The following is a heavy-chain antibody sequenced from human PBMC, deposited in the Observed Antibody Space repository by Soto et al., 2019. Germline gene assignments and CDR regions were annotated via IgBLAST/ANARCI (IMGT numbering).Heavy chain of an antibody. D-gene: IGHD3-22*01. J-gene: IGHJ5*02. CDR3: ARDLRGYYDSSGYYFRWFDP. CDR1: GYTFTSYD. V-gene: IGHV1-8*01. CDR2: MNPNSGNT. Sequence: ASVKVSCKASGYTFTSYDINWVRQATGQGLEWMGWMNPNSGNTGYAQKFQGRVTITADESTSTAYMELSSLRSEDTAVYYCARDLRGYYDSSGYYFRWFDPWGQGTLVTVSS.